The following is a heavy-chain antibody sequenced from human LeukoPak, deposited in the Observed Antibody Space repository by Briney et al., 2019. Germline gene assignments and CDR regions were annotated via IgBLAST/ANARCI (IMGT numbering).Heavy chain of an antibody. CDR2: INPNSGGT. CDR3: ARARMGYGDSDFDY. V-gene: IGHV1-2*02. Sequence: ASVKVSCKASGYTFTGYYMHWARQAPGQGLEWMGWINPNSGGTNYAQKFQGRVTMTRDTSISTAYMELSRLRSDDTAVYYCARARMGYGDSDFDYWGQGTLVTVSS. J-gene: IGHJ4*02. D-gene: IGHD4-17*01. CDR1: GYTFTGYY.